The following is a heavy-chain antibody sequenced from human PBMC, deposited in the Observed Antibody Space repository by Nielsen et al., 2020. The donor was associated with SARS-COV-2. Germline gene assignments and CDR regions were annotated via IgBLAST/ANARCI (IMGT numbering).Heavy chain of an antibody. CDR1: GFTFSSYA. J-gene: IGHJ6*02. Sequence: GESLKISCAASGFTFSSYAMHWVRQAPGKGLEWVAVISYDGSNKYYADSVKGRFTISRDNSKNTLYLQMNSLRAEDTAVYYCVAENGYSYTWYGIYYFYYGLDVWGLGTTVTVSS. CDR3: VAENGYSYTWYGIYYFYYGLDV. V-gene: IGHV3-30*04. CDR2: ISYDGSNK. D-gene: IGHD6-13*01.